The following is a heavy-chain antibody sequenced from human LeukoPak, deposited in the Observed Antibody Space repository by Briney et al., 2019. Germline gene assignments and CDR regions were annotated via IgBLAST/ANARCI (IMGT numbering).Heavy chain of an antibody. CDR1: GFTFSSYA. CDR2: ISYDGSNK. D-gene: IGHD3-10*01. V-gene: IGHV3-30-3*01. J-gene: IGHJ4*02. Sequence: GGSLRLSCAASGFTFSSYAMHWVRQAPGKGLEWVAVISYDGSNKYYADSVKGRFTISRDNSKNTLYLQMNSLRAEDTAVYYCARDVLRLGQTYYYGSGSYYLDYWGQGTLVTVSS. CDR3: ARDVLRLGQTYYYGSGSYYLDY.